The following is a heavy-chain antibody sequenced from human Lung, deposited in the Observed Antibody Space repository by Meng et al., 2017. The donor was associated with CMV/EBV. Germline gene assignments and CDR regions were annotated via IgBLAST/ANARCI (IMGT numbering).Heavy chain of an antibody. V-gene: IGHV4-39*01. Sequence: SDPLSFTCTVPGGSISSSSYYWCWIRQPPGKGLEWIGSIYYSGSTYYNPSLTSRVTISVDTSKNQFSLKLSSVTAADTAVYYCARQGSVYYYDSSGQSPDYWXQGDXVTVDS. CDR3: ARQGSVYYYDSSGQSPDY. CDR1: GGSISSSSYY. D-gene: IGHD3-22*01. CDR2: IYYSGST. J-gene: IGHJ4*02.